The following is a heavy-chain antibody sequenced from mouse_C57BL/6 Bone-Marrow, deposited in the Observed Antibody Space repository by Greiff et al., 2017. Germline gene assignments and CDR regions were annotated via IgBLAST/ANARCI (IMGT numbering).Heavy chain of an antibody. D-gene: IGHD1-1*01. CDR1: GYAFSSSW. CDR2: IYPGDGDT. J-gene: IGHJ4*01. CDR3: AREGSSPLYDMDN. V-gene: IGHV1-82*01. Sequence: QVQLQQSGPELVKPGASVKISCKASGYAFSSSWMNWVKQRPGKGLEWIGRIYPGDGDTNYNGKFKGKATLTADNSSSTAYMQLSSLTSEDSAVYFCAREGSSPLYDMDNGGQGTSVTVSS.